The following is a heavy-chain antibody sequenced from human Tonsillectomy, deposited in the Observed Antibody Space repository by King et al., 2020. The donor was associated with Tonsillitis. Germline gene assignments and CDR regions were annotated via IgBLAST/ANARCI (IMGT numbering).Heavy chain of an antibody. CDR2: IISIDEK. J-gene: IGHJ4*02. Sequence: VTLKESGPVLVKPTETLTLTCTVSGFSLRNTRMGVSWIRQPPGKALEWLADIISIDEKSFSTSLKTRLSISMDTSKSQVVLTMTNMDPLDTATYYCARTRYYYENNDRHPPDYGGQGTLVTVSS. CDR1: GFSLRNTRMG. D-gene: IGHD3-22*01. CDR3: ARTRYYYENNDRHPPDY. V-gene: IGHV2-26*01.